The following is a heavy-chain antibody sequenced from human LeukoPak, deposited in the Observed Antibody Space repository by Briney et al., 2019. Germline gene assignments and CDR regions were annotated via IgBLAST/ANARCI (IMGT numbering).Heavy chain of an antibody. V-gene: IGHV4-34*01. CDR3: ARFGSGWHYFDY. CDR2: INHSGST. J-gene: IGHJ4*02. Sequence: PTETLSLTCAVYGGSFSGYYWSWIRQPPGKGLEWIGEINHSGSTNYNPSLKSRVTISVDTSKNQFSLKLSSVTAADTAVYYCARFGSGWHYFDYXXQGTLVTVSS. CDR1: GGSFSGYY. D-gene: IGHD6-19*01.